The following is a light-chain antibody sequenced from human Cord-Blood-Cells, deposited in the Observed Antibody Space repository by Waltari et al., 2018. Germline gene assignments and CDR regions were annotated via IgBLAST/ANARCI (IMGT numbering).Light chain of an antibody. Sequence: QSALTQPASVSGSPGQSITISCTGTSSDVGSYNLVSWYQQHPGKAPKRMIYEGSKRPSGVSNRFSGSKSGNTDSLTISGLQTEDEADYYCCSYAGSSNVVFGGGTKLTVL. CDR2: EGS. CDR3: CSYAGSSNVV. CDR1: SSDVGSYNL. V-gene: IGLV2-23*01. J-gene: IGLJ2*01.